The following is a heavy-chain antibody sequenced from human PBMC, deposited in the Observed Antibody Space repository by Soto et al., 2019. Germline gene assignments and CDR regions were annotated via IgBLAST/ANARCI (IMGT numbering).Heavy chain of an antibody. J-gene: IGHJ6*03. D-gene: IGHD3-10*01. CDR3: ARMGMSGSWWYYMRYYYYYMDV. V-gene: IGHV1-8*01. CDR2: MNPNSGNT. CDR1: GYTFTSYD. Sequence: ASVKVSCKASGYTFTSYDINWVRQATGQGLEWMGWMNPNSGNTGYAQKFQGRVTMTRNTSISTAYMELSSLRSEDTAVYYCARMGMSGSWWYYMRYYYYYMDVWGKGTTVTVAS.